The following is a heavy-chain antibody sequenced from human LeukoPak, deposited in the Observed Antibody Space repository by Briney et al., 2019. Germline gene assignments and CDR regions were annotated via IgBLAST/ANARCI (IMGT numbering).Heavy chain of an antibody. J-gene: IGHJ4*02. CDR3: ARDLPGWYYFDY. Sequence: GASVKVSCKASGYTFTSYAMHWVRQAPGQRLEWMGWINAGNGNTKYSQKFQGRVTITRDTSASTAYMELSSLRSEDTAVYYCARDLPGWYYFDYRGQGTLVTVSS. D-gene: IGHD3-9*01. CDR1: GYTFTSYA. CDR2: INAGNGNT. V-gene: IGHV1-3*01.